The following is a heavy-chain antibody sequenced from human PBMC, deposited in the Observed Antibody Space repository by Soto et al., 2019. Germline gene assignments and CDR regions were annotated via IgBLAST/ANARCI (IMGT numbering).Heavy chain of an antibody. CDR2: ISYDGSNK. D-gene: IGHD3-10*01. Sequence: LRLSCAASGFTFSSDGMHWVRQSPGKGLEWVAVISYDGSNKYYADSVKGRFTISRDNSKNTLYLQMNSLRAEDTAVYYCAKVPNLTMVRGVPDYWGQGTLVTVSS. V-gene: IGHV3-30*18. CDR1: GFTFSSDG. CDR3: AKVPNLTMVRGVPDY. J-gene: IGHJ4*02.